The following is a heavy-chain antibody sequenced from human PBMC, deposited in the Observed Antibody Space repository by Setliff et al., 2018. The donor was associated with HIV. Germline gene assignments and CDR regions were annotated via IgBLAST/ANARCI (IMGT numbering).Heavy chain of an antibody. J-gene: IGHJ2*01. CDR3: ARHDGTNCGGDCYLLGYFDL. Sequence: PSETLSLTCAVSGYSISGGYYWGWIRQPPGKGLEWIGSIYHSGSTYHNPSLKSRVTISVDTSKDQFSLRLSSATAADTAVYYCARHDGTNCGGDCYLLGYFDLWGRGTPVTVSS. V-gene: IGHV4-38-2*01. D-gene: IGHD2-21*02. CDR1: GYSISGGYY. CDR2: IYHSGST.